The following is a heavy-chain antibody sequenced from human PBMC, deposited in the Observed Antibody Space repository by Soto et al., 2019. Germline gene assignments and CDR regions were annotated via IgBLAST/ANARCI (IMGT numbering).Heavy chain of an antibody. D-gene: IGHD2-15*01. J-gene: IGHJ5*02. CDR2: IYHSGSS. Sequence: SETLSLTCTVSGGSISSYYWSWIRQPPGKGLEWIGYIYHSGSSNYNPSLKSRVTILLDTSKNQLSLKLSSVTAADTAVYYCASLLSVGVNQWWYVPWCPRTLGTV. CDR1: GGSISSYY. CDR3: ASLLSVGVNQWWYVP. V-gene: IGHV4-59*08.